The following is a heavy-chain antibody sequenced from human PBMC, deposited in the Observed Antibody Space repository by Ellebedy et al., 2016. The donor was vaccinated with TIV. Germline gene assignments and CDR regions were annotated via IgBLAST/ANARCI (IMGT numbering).Heavy chain of an antibody. J-gene: IGHJ6*02. CDR2: MDPNSGKT. V-gene: IGHV1-8*02. CDR3: ARVYGSGSYLYYYYGMDV. Sequence: AASVKVSCKASGYTFTSYDINWLRQATGQGPEWMGWMDPNSGKTDYAQKFQGRVTITRSASTSTAHMELSSLRSEDTAVYYCARVYGSGSYLYYYYGMDVWGQGTTVTVSS. D-gene: IGHD3-10*01. CDR1: GYTFTSYD.